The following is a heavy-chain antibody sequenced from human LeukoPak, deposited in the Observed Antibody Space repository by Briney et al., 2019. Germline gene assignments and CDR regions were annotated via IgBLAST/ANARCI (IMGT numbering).Heavy chain of an antibody. Sequence: GESLQISCKTSGDSFSSYWIGWVRQMPGKGLEWMGIIYPGDSDTRYSPSFQGQVTMSADKSIRTAYLQWSSLKASDTAVYYCARQYYGTPDGRYYDFWGQGTLVTVSS. CDR3: ARQYYGTPDGRYYDF. CDR1: GDSFSSYW. CDR2: IYPGDSDT. J-gene: IGHJ4*02. D-gene: IGHD4-17*01. V-gene: IGHV5-51*01.